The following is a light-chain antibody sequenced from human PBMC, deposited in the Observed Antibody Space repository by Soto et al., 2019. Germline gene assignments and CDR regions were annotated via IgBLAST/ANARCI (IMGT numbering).Light chain of an antibody. CDR1: RSVSNR. CDR2: GAS. J-gene: IGKJ4*01. V-gene: IGKV3-15*01. Sequence: EILMTQSPATLSVSPGETVTFSCRASRSVSNRLAWYQHKPGQAPRLLISGASNGATGIPPKFSGSGSGTEFTLTVDNLQSDDIAVYYCQQYYNWPVTFGGGTKVDIK. CDR3: QQYYNWPVT.